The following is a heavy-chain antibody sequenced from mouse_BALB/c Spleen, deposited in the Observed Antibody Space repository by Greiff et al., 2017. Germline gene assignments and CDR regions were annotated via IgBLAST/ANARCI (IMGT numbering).Heavy chain of an antibody. Sequence: VQLVESGGGLVQPGGSLRLSCATSGFTFTDYYMSWVRQPPGKALEWLGFIRNKANGYTTEYSASVKGRFTISRDNSQSILYLQMNTLRAEDSATYYCARGPTGYAMDYWGQGTSVTVSS. CDR1: GFTFTDYY. V-gene: IGHV7-3*02. CDR3: ARGPTGYAMDY. J-gene: IGHJ4*01. CDR2: IRNKANGYTT.